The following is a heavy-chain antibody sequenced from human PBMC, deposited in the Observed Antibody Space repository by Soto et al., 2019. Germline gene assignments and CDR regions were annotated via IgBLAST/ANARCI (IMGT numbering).Heavy chain of an antibody. CDR3: ARGPLSTESPTLGATTGDGYYYGMDV. CDR2: INHSGST. J-gene: IGHJ6*02. CDR1: GGSFSGYY. Sequence: SETLSLTCAVYGGSFSGYYWSWIRQPPGKGLEWIGEINHSGSTNYNPSLKSRVTISVDTSKNQFSLKLSSVTAADTAVYYCARGPLSTESPTLGATTGDGYYYGMDVWGQGTTVTVSS. D-gene: IGHD1-26*01. V-gene: IGHV4-34*01.